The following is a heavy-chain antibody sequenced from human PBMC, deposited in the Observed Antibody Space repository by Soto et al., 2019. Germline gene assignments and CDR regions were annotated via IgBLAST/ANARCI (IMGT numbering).Heavy chain of an antibody. D-gene: IGHD6-13*01. Sequence: GESLKISCAASGFTFSTYAMSWVRQAPGKGLEWVSAISRSGGSTYYADSVKGRFTISRGNSKNTLYVQMNSLRAEDTAVYYCAKLSSPTNDIAAAGPDYWGQGTLVTVSS. CDR2: ISRSGGST. V-gene: IGHV3-23*01. CDR1: GFTFSTYA. J-gene: IGHJ4*02. CDR3: AKLSSPTNDIAAAGPDY.